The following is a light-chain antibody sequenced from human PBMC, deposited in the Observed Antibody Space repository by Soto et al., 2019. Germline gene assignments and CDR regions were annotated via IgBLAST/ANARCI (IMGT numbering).Light chain of an antibody. V-gene: IGKV3-20*01. CDR3: QQYGRSPT. CDR2: GAS. J-gene: IGKJ4*01. CDR1: QSVSSSY. Sequence: EIVLTQSPGTLSLSPGERATLSFMASQSVSSSYLAWYQQKPGQAPRLLIYGASSRATGIPDRFSGSGSGTDFTLAISRLEPEDFAVYYCQQYGRSPTFGGGTKVDIK.